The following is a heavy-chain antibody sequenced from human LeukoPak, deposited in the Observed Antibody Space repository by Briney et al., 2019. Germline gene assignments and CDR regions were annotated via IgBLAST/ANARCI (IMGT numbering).Heavy chain of an antibody. Sequence: ASVKVSCKASGYTFTSYAMHWVRQAPGQSLEWMGWINAGNGNTKYSQKFQGRVTITRDTSASTAYMELSSLRSEDTAVYYCARDLNYDYVWGSYRYTPFDYWGQGTLVTVSS. CDR2: INAGNGNT. CDR1: GYTFTSYA. CDR3: ARDLNYDYVWGSYRYTPFDY. J-gene: IGHJ4*02. D-gene: IGHD3-16*02. V-gene: IGHV1-3*01.